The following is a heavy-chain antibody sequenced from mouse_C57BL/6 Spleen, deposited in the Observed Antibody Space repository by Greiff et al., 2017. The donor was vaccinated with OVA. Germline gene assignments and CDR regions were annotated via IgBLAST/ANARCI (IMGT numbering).Heavy chain of an antibody. Sequence: EVQLQQSGAELVKPGASVKLSCTASGFNIKDYYMPWVKQRTEKGLEWIGRIDPEVGETKYAPKFQGKATITADTSSNTAYLQLSNLTSEYTAVYYGARSKFITTVVDYWGQGTLVTVSA. CDR1: GFNIKDYY. CDR3: ARSKFITTVVDY. V-gene: IGHV14-2*01. D-gene: IGHD1-1*01. CDR2: IDPEVGET. J-gene: IGHJ3*01.